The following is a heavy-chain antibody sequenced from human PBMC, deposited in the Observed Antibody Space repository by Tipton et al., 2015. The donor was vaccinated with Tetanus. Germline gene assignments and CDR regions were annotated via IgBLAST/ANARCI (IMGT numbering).Heavy chain of an antibody. D-gene: IGHD4-17*01. V-gene: IGHV4-34*01. Sequence: TLSLTCAVYGGSFSGYYWSWIRQPPGKGLEWIGEINHSGSTNYNPSLKSRVTISVDTPKNQFSLKLSSVTAADTAVYYCARVGPTTVTTMSAFDIWGQGTMVTVSS. CDR1: GGSFSGYY. CDR2: INHSGST. CDR3: ARVGPTTVTTMSAFDI. J-gene: IGHJ3*02.